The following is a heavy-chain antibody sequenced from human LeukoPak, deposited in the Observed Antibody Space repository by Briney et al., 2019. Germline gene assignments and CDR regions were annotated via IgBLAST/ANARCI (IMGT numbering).Heavy chain of an antibody. V-gene: IGHV3-23*01. J-gene: IGHJ5*02. Sequence: GGSLTRSGSASGFTFSSYAMSWVRQAPGKGLEWVSAISGSGGSTYYADSVKGRFTISRDNAKKSLYLQMHSLRAEDKAVYYCARDTSRGFDPWGQGTLVTVSS. D-gene: IGHD6-13*01. CDR2: ISGSGGST. CDR3: ARDTSRGFDP. CDR1: GFTFSSYA.